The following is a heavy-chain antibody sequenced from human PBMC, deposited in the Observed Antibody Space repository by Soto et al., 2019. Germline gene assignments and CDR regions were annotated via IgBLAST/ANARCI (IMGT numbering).Heavy chain of an antibody. CDR3: ARDQATDRLRFFSQRHYYYYGMDV. CDR2: IYSGGST. V-gene: IGHV3-53*01. J-gene: IGHJ6*02. D-gene: IGHD3-3*01. CDR1: GFTVSSNY. Sequence: PGGSLRLSCAASGFTVSSNYMSWVRQAPGKGLEWVSVIYSGGSTYYADSVKGRFTISRDNSKNTLYLQMNSLRAEDTAVYYCARDQATDRLRFFSQRHYYYYGMDVWGQGTTVTVSS.